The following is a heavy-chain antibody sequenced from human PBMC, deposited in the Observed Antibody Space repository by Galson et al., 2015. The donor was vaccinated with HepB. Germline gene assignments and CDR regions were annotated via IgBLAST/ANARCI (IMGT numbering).Heavy chain of an antibody. Sequence: SVKVSCTASGYTFSSYGITWVRQAPGQGLEWMGWISPCRGHTNYAQTFQGRVTMPTDTSTSTSYLELRSLRSDDTAVYFCARDLNSAWYIRGVDAYYLDSWGQGTPVTVSS. CDR1: GYTFSSYG. D-gene: IGHD6-19*01. J-gene: IGHJ4*02. V-gene: IGHV1-18*01. CDR2: ISPCRGHT. CDR3: ARDLNSAWYIRGVDAYYLDS.